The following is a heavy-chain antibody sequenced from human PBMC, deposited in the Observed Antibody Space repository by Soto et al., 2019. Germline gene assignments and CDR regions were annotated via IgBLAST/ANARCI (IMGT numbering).Heavy chain of an antibody. CDR3: SRDLPDYDFGSGFSGYYYYGMDV. D-gene: IGHD3-3*01. V-gene: IGHV3-11*01. CDR1: GLTFSDYY. J-gene: IGHJ6*02. Sequence: GGSLRLSCAASGLTFSDYYMSWIRQAPGKGLGWVSYISSRSSTLYYADSVKGRFTISRDHAKNSLYLQMNSLRAEDTAVYYCSRDLPDYDFGSGFSGYYYYGMDVWGQGTTVTVSS. CDR2: ISSRSSTL.